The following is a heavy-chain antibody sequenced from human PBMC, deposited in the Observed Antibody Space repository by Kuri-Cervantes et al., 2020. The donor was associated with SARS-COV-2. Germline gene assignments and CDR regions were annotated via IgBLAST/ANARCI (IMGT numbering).Heavy chain of an antibody. V-gene: IGHV3-30*18. D-gene: IGHD3-22*01. Sequence: GESLKISCAASGFTFSSYWMHWVRQAPGKGLVWVAVISYDGSNKYYADSVKGRFTISRDNSKNTLYLQMNSLRAEDTAVYYCAKDFGTYYDSSGYLKYWGQGTLVTVSS. CDR1: GFTFSSYW. CDR3: AKDFGTYYDSSGYLKY. J-gene: IGHJ1*01. CDR2: ISYDGSNK.